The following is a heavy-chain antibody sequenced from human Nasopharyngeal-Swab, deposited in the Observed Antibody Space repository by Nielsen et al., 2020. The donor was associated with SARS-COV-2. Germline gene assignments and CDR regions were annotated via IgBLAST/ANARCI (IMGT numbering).Heavy chain of an antibody. CDR3: AKDVGSGQQLALYYFDY. V-gene: IGHV3-23*01. J-gene: IGHJ4*02. CDR2: ISGSGGST. D-gene: IGHD6-13*01. CDR1: GFTFSSYA. Sequence: GGSPRLSCAASGFTFSSYAMSWVRQAPGKGLEWVSAISGSGGSTYYADSVKGRFTISRDNSKNTLYLQMNSLRAEDTAVYYCAKDVGSGQQLALYYFDYWGQGTLVTVSS.